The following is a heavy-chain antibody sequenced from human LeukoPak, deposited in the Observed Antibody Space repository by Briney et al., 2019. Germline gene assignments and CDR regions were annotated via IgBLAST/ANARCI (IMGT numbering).Heavy chain of an antibody. V-gene: IGHV4-39*01. CDR2: IYYSGST. CDR3: ARRALAVAGHDC. Sequence: SETLSLTCTVSGGSISSSSYYWGWIRQPPGKGLEWIGSIYYSGSTYYNPSLKSRVTMSVDTSKNQFSLKLSSVTAADTAVYYCARRALAVAGHDCWGQGTLVTVSS. D-gene: IGHD6-19*01. J-gene: IGHJ4*02. CDR1: GGSISSSSYY.